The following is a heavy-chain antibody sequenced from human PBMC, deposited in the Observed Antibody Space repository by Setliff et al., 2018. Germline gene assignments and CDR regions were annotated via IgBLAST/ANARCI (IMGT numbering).Heavy chain of an antibody. V-gene: IGHV1-18*01. J-gene: IGHJ6*03. D-gene: IGHD5-18*01. CDR1: GYTFSDYG. CDR3: ARGGHIRYDYYYMDV. CDR2: ISAYTGNA. Sequence: GASVKVSCKASGYTFSDYGITWVRQAPGQGLEWMGWISAYTGNAYYAQRFQGRVTMTSDTSTSTVYMELSSLRSEDTALYYCARGGHIRYDYYYMDVWGKGTTVTVSS.